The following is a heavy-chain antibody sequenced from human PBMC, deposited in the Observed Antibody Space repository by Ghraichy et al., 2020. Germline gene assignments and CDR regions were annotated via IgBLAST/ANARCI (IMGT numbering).Heavy chain of an antibody. CDR2: MHHGGNT. Sequence: SETLSLTCAVSGASISSSDWWTWVRQPPGKGLEWLAEMHHGGNTNYNPSIRSRVTISLDKSRNLLSLNVKSVTAADTAVYFCARVPCCPSGFSDGSGYYWEMRWFDPWVRGTLVTVAS. CDR1: GASISSSDW. CDR3: ARVPCCPSGFSDGSGYYWEMRWFDP. V-gene: IGHV4-4*02. D-gene: IGHD3-22*01. J-gene: IGHJ5*02.